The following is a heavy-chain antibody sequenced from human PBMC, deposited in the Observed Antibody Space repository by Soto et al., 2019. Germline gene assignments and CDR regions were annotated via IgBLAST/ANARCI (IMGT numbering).Heavy chain of an antibody. V-gene: IGHV1-18*01. D-gene: IGHD1-26*01. J-gene: IGHJ3*02. Sequence: QLQLVQSGGEVKTPGASVKVSCTTSGYTFTSHGISWVRQAPGQGLEWMGWISTYNGKTDYAQKFQGRVTMTADTRTSTVYMEERSLRSDDTAVYYCARLLTEGATYSDNAFDMWGQRTKVTVSS. CDR2: ISTYNGKT. CDR3: ARLLTEGATYSDNAFDM. CDR1: GYTFTSHG.